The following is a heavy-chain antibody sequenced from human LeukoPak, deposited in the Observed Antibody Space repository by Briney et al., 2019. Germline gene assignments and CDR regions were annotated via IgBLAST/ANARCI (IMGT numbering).Heavy chain of an antibody. V-gene: IGHV4-4*02. Sequence: SGTLFLTCAVSGGSISSSNWWSWVRQPPGKGLEWIGEIYHSGSTDYNPSLKSRVTISVDKSKNQFSLKLSSVTAADTAVYYCASAESLLAFDIWGQGTMVTVSS. CDR2: IYHSGST. J-gene: IGHJ3*02. CDR3: ASAESLLAFDI. CDR1: GGSISSSNW. D-gene: IGHD2-21*01.